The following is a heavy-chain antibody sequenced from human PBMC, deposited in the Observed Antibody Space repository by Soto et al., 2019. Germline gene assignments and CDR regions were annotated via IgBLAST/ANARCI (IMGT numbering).Heavy chain of an antibody. CDR2: ISYDGSNK. V-gene: IGHV3-30-3*01. Sequence: QVQLVESGGGVVQPGRSLRLFCAASGFTFSSYAMHWVRQAPGKGLEWVAVISYDGSNKYYADSVKGRFTISRDNSKNTLYLQMNSLRAEDTAVYYCAREGYDRSAADWYFDLWGRGTLVTVSS. J-gene: IGHJ2*01. D-gene: IGHD3-22*01. CDR3: AREGYDRSAADWYFDL. CDR1: GFTFSSYA.